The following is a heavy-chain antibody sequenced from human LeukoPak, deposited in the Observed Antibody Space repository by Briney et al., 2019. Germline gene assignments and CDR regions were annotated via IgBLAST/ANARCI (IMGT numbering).Heavy chain of an antibody. CDR1: GFTFSSYE. Sequence: GGSLRLSCAASGFTFSSYEMNWVRQAPGKGLEWVSHISSSGSTIYYADSVKGRFTISRDNAKNSLYLQMNSLRAEDTAVYYCARDAYSSSWYYWGQGTLVTVSS. D-gene: IGHD6-13*01. J-gene: IGHJ4*02. V-gene: IGHV3-48*03. CDR2: ISSSGSTI. CDR3: ARDAYSSSWYY.